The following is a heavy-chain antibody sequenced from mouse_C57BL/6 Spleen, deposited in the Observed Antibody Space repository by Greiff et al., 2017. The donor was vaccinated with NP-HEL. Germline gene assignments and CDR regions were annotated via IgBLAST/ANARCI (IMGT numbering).Heavy chain of an antibody. CDR2: IHPNSGST. CDR3: ARGDGYCWFAY. CDR1: GYTFTSYW. J-gene: IGHJ3*01. D-gene: IGHD2-3*01. V-gene: IGHV1-64*01. Sequence: QVQLQQPGAELVKPGASVKLSCKASGYTFTSYWMHWVKQRPGQGLEWIGMIHPNSGSTNYNEKFKSKATLTVDKSSSTAYMQLSSLTSEDAAVYYCARGDGYCWFAYWGQGTLVTVSA.